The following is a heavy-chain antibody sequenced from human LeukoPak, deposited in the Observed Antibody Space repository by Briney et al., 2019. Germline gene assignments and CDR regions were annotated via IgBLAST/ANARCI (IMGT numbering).Heavy chain of an antibody. D-gene: IGHD3-22*01. Sequence: PSETLSLTCDVYGGSFSGYYWNWIRQPPGKGLEWIGEINHSGSTNYNPSLKSRVTIPVDTSKNQFSLNLSSVAAADTAVYYCARGRSAYDSSGYYYCNWGQGTLVTVSS. J-gene: IGHJ4*02. CDR1: GGSFSGYY. CDR2: INHSGST. V-gene: IGHV4-34*01. CDR3: ARGRSAYDSSGYYYCN.